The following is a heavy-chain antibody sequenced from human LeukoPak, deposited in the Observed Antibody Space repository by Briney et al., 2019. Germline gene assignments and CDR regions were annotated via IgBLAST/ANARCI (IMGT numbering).Heavy chain of an antibody. D-gene: IGHD6-19*01. V-gene: IGHV1-69*13. J-gene: IGHJ4*02. CDR2: IITIFGTA. Sequence: ASVKVSCKASGGTFSSYAISWVRQAPGQGLEWMGGIITIFGTANYAQKFQGRVTIAADESTSTAYMELSSLRSEDTAVYYCARGIAVAGTGQYWGQGTLVTVSS. CDR3: ARGIAVAGTGQY. CDR1: GGTFSSYA.